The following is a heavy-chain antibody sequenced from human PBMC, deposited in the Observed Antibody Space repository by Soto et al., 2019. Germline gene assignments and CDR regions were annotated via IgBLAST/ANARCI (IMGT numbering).Heavy chain of an antibody. J-gene: IGHJ4*02. CDR3: GRDNGIGWGRWGGFGF. D-gene: IGHD3-10*01. Sequence: EVQLVESGGGLVQPGGSLRLSCAASGFTFSDHYMDWVRQAPGKGLEWVGRTRNKANSYTTEYAASVKGRFTISRDDSNNSLDRQMNSLEAEDPGGYYWGRDNGIGWGRWGGFGFWGQGTLVTVSS. CDR2: TRNKANSYTT. CDR1: GFTFSDHY. V-gene: IGHV3-72*01.